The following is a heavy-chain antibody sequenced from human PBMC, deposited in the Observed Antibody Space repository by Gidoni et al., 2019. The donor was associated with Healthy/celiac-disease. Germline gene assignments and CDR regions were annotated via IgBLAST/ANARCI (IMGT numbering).Heavy chain of an antibody. J-gene: IGHJ3*02. Sequence: EVQLVESGGGLVKPGGSLRLSCAASGFTFRSYSLNWVRQAPGKGLEWVSSISSSSSYIYYADSVKGRFTISRDNAKNSLYLQMNSLRAEDTAVYYCARELLDIVVVPAAMGAFDIWGQGTMVTVSS. CDR2: ISSSSSYI. V-gene: IGHV3-21*01. D-gene: IGHD2-2*03. CDR3: ARELLDIVVVPAAMGAFDI. CDR1: GFTFRSYS.